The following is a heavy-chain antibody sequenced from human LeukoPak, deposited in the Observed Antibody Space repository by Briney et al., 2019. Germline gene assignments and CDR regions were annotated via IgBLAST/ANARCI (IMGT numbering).Heavy chain of an antibody. D-gene: IGHD5-24*01. Sequence: PGGCLRLSCAASGFTFSSYEMHWVRQAPGKGLEWVAVISYDGSNKYYADPVKGRFTISRDNSKNTLYLQTNSLRAEDTAVYYCARKGGRWLQWSNWFDPWGQGTLVTVSS. CDR2: ISYDGSNK. V-gene: IGHV3-30*03. CDR1: GFTFSSYE. CDR3: ARKGGRWLQWSNWFDP. J-gene: IGHJ5*02.